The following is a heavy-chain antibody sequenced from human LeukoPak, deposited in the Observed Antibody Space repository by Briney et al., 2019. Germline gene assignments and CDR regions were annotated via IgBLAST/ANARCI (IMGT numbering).Heavy chain of an antibody. Sequence: GGSLRLSCAASGFTFSTYAMSWVRQAPGKGLEWVSAISGSGDSTYYADSVKGRFTISRDNSKNTLYLQMNSLRAEDTAVYYCAKDFTMIRGSELDYWGQGTLVTVSS. CDR2: ISGSGDST. D-gene: IGHD3-10*01. J-gene: IGHJ4*02. CDR1: GFTFSTYA. CDR3: AKDFTMIRGSELDY. V-gene: IGHV3-23*01.